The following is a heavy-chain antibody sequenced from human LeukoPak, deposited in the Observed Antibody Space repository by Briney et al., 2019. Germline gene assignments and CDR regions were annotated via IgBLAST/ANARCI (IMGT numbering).Heavy chain of an antibody. CDR2: ISSSSSTI. D-gene: IGHD3-3*01. CDR3: ARDRYYDFWSGYYRNDAFDI. CDR1: GFTFSNFV. V-gene: IGHV3-48*01. J-gene: IGHJ3*02. Sequence: GGSLRLSCAVSGFTFSNFVIHWVRQAPGKGLEWVSYISSSSSTIYYADSVKGRFTVSRDNAKNSLYLQMNSLRAEDTAVYYCARDRYYDFWSGYYRNDAFDIWGQGTMVTVSS.